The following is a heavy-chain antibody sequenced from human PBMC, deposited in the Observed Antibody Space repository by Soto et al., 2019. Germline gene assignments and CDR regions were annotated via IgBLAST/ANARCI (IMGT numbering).Heavy chain of an antibody. Sequence: ASVKVSFKASGCTFSSYRINWLRQAPGQGLEWVGGIVPIYRTADYAQKFQGRVTITADESARTSYMELRSLKSQDTAVYYCVRDSGAKLSSSWGQGTLVTVSS. J-gene: IGHJ4*02. CDR3: VRDSGAKLSSS. CDR2: IVPIYRTA. V-gene: IGHV1-69*13. D-gene: IGHD6-13*01. CDR1: GCTFSSYR.